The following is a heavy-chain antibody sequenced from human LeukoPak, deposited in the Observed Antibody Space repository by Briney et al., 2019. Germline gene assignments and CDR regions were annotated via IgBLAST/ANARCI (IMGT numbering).Heavy chain of an antibody. Sequence: GGSLRLSCSASGFTFSSYAMSWVRQAPGKGLEWVSAISGGGGSTYYVDSVKGRFTISRDNSKNTLYLQMNSLRAEDTAVYYCAKGATVTTYGWFDPWGQGTLVTVSS. V-gene: IGHV3-23*01. CDR1: GFTFSSYA. CDR3: AKGATVTTYGWFDP. D-gene: IGHD4-17*01. J-gene: IGHJ5*02. CDR2: ISGGGGST.